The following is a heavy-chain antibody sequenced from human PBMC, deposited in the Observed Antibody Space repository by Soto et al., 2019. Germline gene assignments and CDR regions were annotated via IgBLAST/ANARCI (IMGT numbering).Heavy chain of an antibody. D-gene: IGHD2-15*01. J-gene: IGHJ4*02. CDR3: ARRCSGGSCYSDYYFDY. V-gene: IGHV4-31*03. Sequence: SETLSLTCTVSGGSISSGGYYWSWIRQHPGKGLEWIGYIYYSGSTYYNPSLKSRVTISVDTSKNQFSLKLSSVTAADTAVYYCARRCSGGSCYSDYYFDYWGQGTLVTVSS. CDR1: GGSISSGGYY. CDR2: IYYSGST.